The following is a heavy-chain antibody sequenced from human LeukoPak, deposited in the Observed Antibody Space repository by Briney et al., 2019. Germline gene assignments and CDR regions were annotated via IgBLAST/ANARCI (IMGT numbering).Heavy chain of an antibody. CDR3: ARDLFTYYDFWSGYTANWFDP. V-gene: IGHV3-30-3*01. D-gene: IGHD3-3*01. CDR2: ISYDGSNK. Sequence: PGRSLILSCAASGFTFSSYAMHWVRQAPGKGLEWVAVISYDGSNKYYADSVKGRFTISRDNSKNTLYLQMNSLRAEDTAVYYCARDLFTYYDFWSGYTANWFDPRGQGTLVTVSS. CDR1: GFTFSSYA. J-gene: IGHJ5*02.